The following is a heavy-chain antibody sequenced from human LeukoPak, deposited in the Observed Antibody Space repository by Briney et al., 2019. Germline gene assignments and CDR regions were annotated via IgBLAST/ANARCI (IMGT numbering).Heavy chain of an antibody. CDR3: AVGTYSTVDY. V-gene: IGHV3-21*01. CDR1: GFTFSSYS. J-gene: IGHJ4*02. CDR2: ISSSSSYI. D-gene: IGHD6-13*01. Sequence: GGSLRLSCAASGFTFSSYSMNWVRQAPGKGLEWVSSISSSSSYIYYADSVKGRFTISRDNAKSSLYLQMNSLRAEDTAEYYCAVGTYSTVDYWGQGTLVTVSS.